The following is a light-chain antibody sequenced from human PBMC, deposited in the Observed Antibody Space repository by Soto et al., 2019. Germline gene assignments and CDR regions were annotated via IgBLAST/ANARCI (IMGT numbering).Light chain of an antibody. Sequence: EIVLTQSPATLSLSPGDRATLSWRASQSVSSYLAWYQQKPGQAPRLLIYDASNRAAGIPARFSGSGSGTDFTLTITSLEPEDFAVYYCQQRSNWPSTFGGGTKVEIK. V-gene: IGKV3-11*01. J-gene: IGKJ4*01. CDR3: QQRSNWPST. CDR1: QSVSSY. CDR2: DAS.